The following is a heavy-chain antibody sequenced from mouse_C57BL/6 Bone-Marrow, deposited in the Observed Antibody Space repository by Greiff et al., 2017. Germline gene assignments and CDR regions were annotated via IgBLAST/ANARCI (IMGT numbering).Heavy chain of an antibody. Sequence: QVQLQQSGAELVRPGPSVKMSCKASGYTFTNYWIGWAKQRPGHGLEWIGDIYPGGGYTNYNEKFKGKATLTADKSSSTAYMQFSSLTSEDSAIYYCARVGLHWYFDVWGTGTTVTVSS. J-gene: IGHJ1*03. D-gene: IGHD2-13*01. CDR1: GYTFTNYW. CDR3: ARVGLHWYFDV. V-gene: IGHV1-63*01. CDR2: IYPGGGYT.